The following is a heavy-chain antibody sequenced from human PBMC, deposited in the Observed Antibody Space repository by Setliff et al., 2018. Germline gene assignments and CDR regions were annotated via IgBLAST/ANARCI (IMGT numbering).Heavy chain of an antibody. CDR3: ASLPGGELWSHYGMDV. V-gene: IGHV1-69*10. CDR2: IIPVLGVT. J-gene: IGHJ6*02. CDR1: GGTFSSYA. D-gene: IGHD5-18*01. Sequence: SVKVSCKASGGTFSSYAISWVRQAPGQRPEWMGGIIPVLGVTNYAQKFQGRVTITADESTSTAYMELSSLRSEDTAVYYCASLPGGELWSHYGMDVWGQGTTVTVSS.